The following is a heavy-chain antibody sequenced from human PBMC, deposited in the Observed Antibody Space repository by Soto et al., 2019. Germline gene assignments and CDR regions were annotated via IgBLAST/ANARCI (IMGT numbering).Heavy chain of an antibody. D-gene: IGHD3-3*01. CDR2: IYYSGST. Sequence: SETLYLTCTVSGGSLSSYYWSWIRQPPGKGLEWIGYIYYSGSTNYNPSLKSRVTISVDTSKNQFSLKLSSVTAADTAVYYCARDLAGYDFWSGYSNYYGMDVWGPGTTVTVSS. CDR1: GGSLSSYY. J-gene: IGHJ6*02. V-gene: IGHV4-59*01. CDR3: ARDLAGYDFWSGYSNYYGMDV.